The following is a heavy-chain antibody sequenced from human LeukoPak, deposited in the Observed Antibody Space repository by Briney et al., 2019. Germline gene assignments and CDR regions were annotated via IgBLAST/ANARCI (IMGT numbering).Heavy chain of an antibody. D-gene: IGHD6-13*01. J-gene: IGHJ1*01. V-gene: IGHV4-38-2*02. CDR1: GYSISRGYY. CDR2: IYHSGST. Sequence: SETLSLTCTVSGYSISRGYYWGWIRQPPGKGLEWIGSIYHSGSTYYNPSLKSRVTISVDTSKNQFSLKLSSVTAADTAVYYCARDRGDQYSSSWYPADFQHWGQGTLVTVSS. CDR3: ARDRGDQYSSSWYPADFQH.